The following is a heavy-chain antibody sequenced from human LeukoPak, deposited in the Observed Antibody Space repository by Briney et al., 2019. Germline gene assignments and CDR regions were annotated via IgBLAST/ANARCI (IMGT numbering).Heavy chain of an antibody. Sequence: PSETLSLTCAVYGGSFSGYYWSWIRQPPGKGLEWIGEINHSGSTNYNPSLKSRVTISVDTSKNQFSLKLSSVTAADTAVYYCARRNEKYYYGSGEDYWGQGTLVTVSS. CDR1: GGSFSGYY. J-gene: IGHJ4*02. D-gene: IGHD3-10*01. CDR3: ARRNEKYYYGSGEDY. V-gene: IGHV4-34*01. CDR2: INHSGST.